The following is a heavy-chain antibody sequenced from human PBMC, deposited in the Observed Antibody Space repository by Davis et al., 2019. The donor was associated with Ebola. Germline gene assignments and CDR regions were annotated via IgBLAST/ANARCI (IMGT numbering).Heavy chain of an antibody. CDR3: ARVEIVRGWFDP. V-gene: IGHV3-23*01. J-gene: IGHJ5*02. CDR1: GFTFSSYG. D-gene: IGHD2-15*01. CDR2: ISGSGGST. Sequence: GESLKISCAASGFTFSSYGMHWVRQAPGKGLEWVSAISGSGGSTYYADSVKGRFTISRDNSKNTLYLQMNSLRAEDTAVYYCARVEIVRGWFDPWGQGTLVTVSS.